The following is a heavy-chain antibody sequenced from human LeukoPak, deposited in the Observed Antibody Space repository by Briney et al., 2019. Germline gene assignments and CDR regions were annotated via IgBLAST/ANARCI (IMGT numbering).Heavy chain of an antibody. CDR1: GYTFTSYG. Sequence: ASVKVSCKASGYTFTSYGISWVRQAPGQGLEWMGWINANTGNPTYAQNFTGRFVFYLDTSVSTAYLQISSLKAEDTAVYYCTRDRGIAAYYNWFDPWGQGTLVTVSS. V-gene: IGHV7-4-1*02. CDR3: TRDRGIAAYYNWFDP. J-gene: IGHJ5*02. CDR2: INANTGNP. D-gene: IGHD6-13*01.